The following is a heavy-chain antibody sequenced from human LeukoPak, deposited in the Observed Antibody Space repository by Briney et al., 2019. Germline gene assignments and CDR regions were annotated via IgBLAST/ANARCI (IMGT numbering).Heavy chain of an antibody. Sequence: SGPTLVSPTQTLTLTCTFSGFSLTTSGVGVGWVRQPPGKALEWLARIDWDDDKYYSTSLKTRLTISKDTSKNQVVLTMTNMDPVDTATYYCARIRLGDRDTAMTYYYYMDVWGKGTTVTVSS. J-gene: IGHJ6*03. CDR1: GFSLTTSGVG. V-gene: IGHV2-70*11. CDR3: ARIRLGDRDTAMTYYYYMDV. CDR2: IDWDDDK. D-gene: IGHD5-18*01.